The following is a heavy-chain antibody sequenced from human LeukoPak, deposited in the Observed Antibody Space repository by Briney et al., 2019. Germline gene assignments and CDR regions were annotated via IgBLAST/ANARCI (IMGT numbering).Heavy chain of an antibody. CDR3: ARAPPLRFLQPWNWLDP. Sequence: ASVKVSCKASGYTFTSYDINWVRQATGQGLEWMGWMNPNSGNTGYAQKFQGRVTMTRNTSISTAYMELSSLRSEDTAVYYCARAPPLRFLQPWNWLDPWGQGTLVTVSS. D-gene: IGHD3-3*01. V-gene: IGHV1-8*01. CDR2: MNPNSGNT. J-gene: IGHJ5*02. CDR1: GYTFTSYD.